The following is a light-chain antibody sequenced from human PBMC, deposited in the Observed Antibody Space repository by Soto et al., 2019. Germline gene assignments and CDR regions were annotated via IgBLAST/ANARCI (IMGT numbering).Light chain of an antibody. Sequence: IHMTHAPSSLSGSVGDIVALTVGASQYISHFLAWYQQRPGKVPKLLIYGASTLQSGVPSRFSGSGSGTDFTLTISSLQPEDVATYYCLKYNKDAPGTFGQGTKVDIK. J-gene: IGKJ1*01. V-gene: IGKV1-27*01. CDR3: LKYNKDAPGT. CDR2: GAS. CDR1: QYISHF.